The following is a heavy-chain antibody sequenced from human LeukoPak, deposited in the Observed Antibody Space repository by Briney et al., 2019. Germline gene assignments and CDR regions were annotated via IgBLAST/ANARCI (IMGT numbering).Heavy chain of an antibody. CDR1: GGSISSYY. CDR2: IYYSGST. Sequence: PSETLSLTCTVSGGSISSYYWSWIRQPPGKGLEWIGYIYYSGSTYYNPSLKSRVTISVDTSKNQFSLKLSSVTAADTAVYYCARGVGGYDDDYWGQGTLVTVSS. J-gene: IGHJ4*02. CDR3: ARGVGGYDDDY. D-gene: IGHD5-12*01. V-gene: IGHV4-59*12.